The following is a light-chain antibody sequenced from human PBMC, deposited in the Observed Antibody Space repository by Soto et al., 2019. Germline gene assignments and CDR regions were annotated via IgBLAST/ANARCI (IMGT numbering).Light chain of an antibody. CDR2: GAS. CDR1: QSVRSSY. V-gene: IGKV3-20*01. CDR3: QQYGSSSWT. J-gene: IGKJ1*01. Sequence: EIVLTQSPGTLSLPPGERATLSCRASQSVRSSYLAWYQQKFGQAPRLLIYGASSRATGIPDRFSGSESGTDFTLTISRLEPEDFAVYYCQQYGSSSWTFGRGTKVDIK.